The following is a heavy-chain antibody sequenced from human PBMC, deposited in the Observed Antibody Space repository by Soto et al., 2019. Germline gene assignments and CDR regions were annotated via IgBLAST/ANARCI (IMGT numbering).Heavy chain of an antibody. J-gene: IGHJ4*02. V-gene: IGHV3-23*01. D-gene: IGHD4-17*01. CDR3: AKTMTTVTTFGYYFDY. CDR1: GFTFSSYA. Sequence: GGSLRLSCAASGFTFSSYAMSWVRQAPGKGLEWVSAISGSGGSTYYADSVKGRFTISRDNSKNTLYLQMNSLRAEDTAVYYCAKTMTTVTTFGYYFDYWGQGTLVTVSS. CDR2: ISGSGGST.